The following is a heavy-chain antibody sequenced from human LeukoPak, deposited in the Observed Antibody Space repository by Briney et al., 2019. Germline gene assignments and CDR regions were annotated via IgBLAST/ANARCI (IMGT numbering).Heavy chain of an antibody. V-gene: IGHV4-59*01. CDR3: ATGEVGTPDVSLFDP. CDR1: GDSISNYH. CDR2: ISNSGSS. J-gene: IGHJ5*02. D-gene: IGHD2-21*02. Sequence: SETLSLTCTVSGDSISNYHWSWIRQPPGKGLEWIGYISNSGSSRYSPSLKSRVTISIDMSMRQFSLKLSSVTPADTAVYYCATGEVGTPDVSLFDPWGQGTLVTVSS.